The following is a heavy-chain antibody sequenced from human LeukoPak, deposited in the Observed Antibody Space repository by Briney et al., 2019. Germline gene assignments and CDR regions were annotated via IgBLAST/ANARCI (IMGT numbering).Heavy chain of an antibody. CDR2: ISYDESNK. V-gene: IGHV3-30*03. Sequence: AGGSLRLSCAASGFTFTKFGMHWVRQSPGKGLEWVASISYDESNKYYADSVKGRFTVSRDNSKNTLYLQMNSLGAEDTAVYYCARDRGSSGWYDFDYWGQGTLVTVSS. D-gene: IGHD6-19*01. J-gene: IGHJ4*02. CDR1: GFTFTKFG. CDR3: ARDRGSSGWYDFDY.